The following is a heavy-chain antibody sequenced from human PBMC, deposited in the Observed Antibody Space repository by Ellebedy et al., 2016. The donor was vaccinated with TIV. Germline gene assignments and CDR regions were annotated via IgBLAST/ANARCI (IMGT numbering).Heavy chain of an antibody. CDR3: ARSLRGSQHGDWFDP. V-gene: IGHV7-4-1*02. CDR2: NNTNTGNP. Sequence: AASVKVSCRASGYTFTSYAMNWVRLAPGQGLEWTGWNNTNTGNPTYAQGFTGRFVFSLDTSVSTASLQISSLKAEDTAVYYCARSLRGSQHGDWFDPWGQGTLVTVSS. D-gene: IGHD5/OR15-5a*01. J-gene: IGHJ5*02. CDR1: GYTFTSYA.